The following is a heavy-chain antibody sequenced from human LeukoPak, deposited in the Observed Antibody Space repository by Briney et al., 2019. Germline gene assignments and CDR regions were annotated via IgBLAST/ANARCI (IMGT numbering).Heavy chain of an antibody. D-gene: IGHD3-16*02. V-gene: IGHV4-61*08. CDR2: IYYISNT. J-gene: IGHJ4*02. CDR3: ARDSRKYDYIWGSYRYGFDC. Sequence: PSETLSLTCTVSGASVGSAGYYWSWTRQPPGGGLEWIGYIYYISNTNYNPSLKSRVTMSVDPSKNQFSLKLNSVTAADTAVYYCARDSRKYDYIWGSYRYGFDCWGQGTLVTVSS. CDR1: GASVGSAGYY.